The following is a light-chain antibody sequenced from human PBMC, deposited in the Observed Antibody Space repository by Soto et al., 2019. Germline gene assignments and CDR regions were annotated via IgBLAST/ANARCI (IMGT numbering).Light chain of an antibody. CDR3: SSYTRSTTWV. CDR1: SSEVGGYNY. CDR2: EVS. J-gene: IGLJ3*02. Sequence: QSALTQPASVSGSPGQSITISCTRTSSEVGGYNYVSWYQQHPGKAPKLMIYEVSNRPSGVSSRFSGSKSGNTASLTISGLQAEDEADYYCSSYTRSTTWVFGGGTKLTVL. V-gene: IGLV2-14*03.